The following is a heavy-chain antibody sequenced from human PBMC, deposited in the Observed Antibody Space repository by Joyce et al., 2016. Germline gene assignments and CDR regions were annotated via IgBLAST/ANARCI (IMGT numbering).Heavy chain of an antibody. CDR1: GFSITPTEVG. D-gene: IGHD6-6*01. Sequence: QITLKESSPTLVKPTQTLTLTFTFSGFSITPTEVGVGWLRRPPGKALEWLAIIYWDDDRRYSPSLKSRVTITKDSSKNQVVLRMTNMDHVDTGTYYCAHTYIGSPFDYWGQGTLVAVSS. J-gene: IGHJ4*02. CDR2: IYWDDDR. V-gene: IGHV2-5*02. CDR3: AHTYIGSPFDY.